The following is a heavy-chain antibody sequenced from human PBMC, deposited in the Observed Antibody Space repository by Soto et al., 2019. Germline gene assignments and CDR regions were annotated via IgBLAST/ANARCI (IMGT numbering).Heavy chain of an antibody. CDR1: GFTFSSYA. D-gene: IGHD6-19*01. J-gene: IGHJ3*02. CDR2: ISYDGSSK. V-gene: IGHV3-30-3*01. Sequence: QVQLVESGGGVVQPGRSLRLSCAASGFTFSSYAMHWVHQAPGKGPEWVAVISYDGSSKTYADSVKGQFTISRDNSKNSLFLQMNNLRPEDTAVYYCARRNSDYSSVWSDAFDIWGQGTMVTVSS. CDR3: ARRNSDYSSVWSDAFDI.